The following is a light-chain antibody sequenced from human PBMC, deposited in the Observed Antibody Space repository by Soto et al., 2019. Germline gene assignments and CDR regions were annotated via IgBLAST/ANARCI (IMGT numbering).Light chain of an antibody. CDR3: QVWHSKSDSVL. J-gene: IGLJ2*01. Sequence: SYELTQPPSVSVAPGQTARITCGGNNIVSRSVHWYQQKPGQAPVLVVYNDDARPSGIPERLSGSNSGNTATLTIRRVDAGDEADYYCQVWHSKSDSVLFGGGTKLTVL. CDR1: NIVSRS. CDR2: NDD. V-gene: IGLV3-21*02.